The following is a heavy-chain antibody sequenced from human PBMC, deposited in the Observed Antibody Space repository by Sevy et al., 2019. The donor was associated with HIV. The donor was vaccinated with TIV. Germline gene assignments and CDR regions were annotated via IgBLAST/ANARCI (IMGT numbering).Heavy chain of an antibody. CDR1: GYTISSGYY. J-gene: IGHJ1*01. V-gene: IGHV4-38-2*01. CDR3: ARVGGESGSYYFQH. D-gene: IGHD1-26*01. CDR2: IYHSGST. Sequence: SETLSLTCAVSGYTISSGYYWGWFRQPPGKGLEWIGSIYHSGSTYYNPSLKSRVTISVDTSKNQFSLKLSSVTAADTAVYYCARVGGESGSYYFQHWGQGTLVTVSS.